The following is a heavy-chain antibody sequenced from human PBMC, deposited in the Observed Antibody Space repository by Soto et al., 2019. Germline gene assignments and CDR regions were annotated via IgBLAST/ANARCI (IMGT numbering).Heavy chain of an antibody. CDR1: GGSIISYY. J-gene: IGHJ6*02. CDR3: ARDERIASRWCGDHYYRIDR. Sequence: SDTLSLTCTFSGGSIISYYWSWILQPPGKGLEWIGYIYYSGSTNYNPSLKSRVTISVDTSKNQFSLKLSSVTAADTAVYYCARDERIASRWCGDHYYRIDRWVQGNTVTV. CDR2: IYYSGST. D-gene: IGHD6-6*01. V-gene: IGHV4-59*01.